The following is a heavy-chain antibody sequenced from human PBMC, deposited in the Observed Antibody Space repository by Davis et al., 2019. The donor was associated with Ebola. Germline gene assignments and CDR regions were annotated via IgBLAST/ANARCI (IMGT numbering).Heavy chain of an antibody. CDR2: ISYDGSNK. J-gene: IGHJ4*02. CDR1: GFTFSSYD. D-gene: IGHD1-26*01. CDR3: ARASGSYYFDY. Sequence: GGSLRLSCAASGFTFSSYDMHWVRQAPGKGLEWVAVISYDGSNKYYADSVKGRFTISRDNAKNSLYLQMNSLRAEDTAVYYCARASGSYYFDYWGQGTLVTVSS. V-gene: IGHV3-30*03.